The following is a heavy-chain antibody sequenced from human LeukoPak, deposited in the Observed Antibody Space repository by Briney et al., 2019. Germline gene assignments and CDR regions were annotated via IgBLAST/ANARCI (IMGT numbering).Heavy chain of an antibody. J-gene: IGHJ6*03. V-gene: IGHV1-69*06. CDR1: GGTFSSYA. D-gene: IGHD6-19*01. CDR3: ARSSRGWPPHYYYYMDV. CDR2: IIPIFGTA. Sequence: SVKVSCKASGGTFSSYAISWVRQAPGQGLEWMGGIIPIFGTANYAQKFQGRVTITADKSTSTAYMELSSLRSEDTAVYYCARSSRGWPPHYYYYMDVWGKGTTVTVSS.